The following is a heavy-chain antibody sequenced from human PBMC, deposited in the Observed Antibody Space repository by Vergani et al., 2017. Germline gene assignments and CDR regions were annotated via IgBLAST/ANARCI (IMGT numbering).Heavy chain of an antibody. Sequence: QLQLQESGPGLVKPSETLSLTCTVSGGSLSSSGYYWGWIRQPPGKGLEWIGSFYYSGSTYYTPSLKSRVTISVDTSKNQFSLKLSSVTAADTSVYYCGRRNYYDSSSYLPFDYWGQGTLVTVSS. J-gene: IGHJ4*02. V-gene: IGHV4-39*01. CDR1: GGSLSSSGYY. D-gene: IGHD3-22*01. CDR2: FYYSGST. CDR3: GRRNYYDSSSYLPFDY.